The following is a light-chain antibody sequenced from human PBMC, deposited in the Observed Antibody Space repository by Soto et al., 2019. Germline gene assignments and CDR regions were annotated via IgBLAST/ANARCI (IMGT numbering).Light chain of an antibody. CDR1: QGISSY. J-gene: IGKJ4*01. CDR3: QQYYSYPPLT. Sequence: AIRMTQSPSSFSASTGDRVTITCRASQGISSYLAWYQQKPWKAPKLLIYAASTLQSGVPSRFSGSGSGTDFTLSISCLQYEDFATYHCQQYYSYPPLTFGGGTKVEIK. CDR2: AAS. V-gene: IGKV1-8*01.